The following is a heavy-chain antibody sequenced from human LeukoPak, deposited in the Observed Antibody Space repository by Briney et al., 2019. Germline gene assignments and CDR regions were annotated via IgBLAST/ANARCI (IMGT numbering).Heavy chain of an antibody. CDR2: IGSGGTT. D-gene: IGHD5-12*01. Sequence: GGSLRLSCAAPGFTFSNYGMSWVRQAPGKGLEWVSYIGSGGTTYYADSVKGRFTISRDNAKNSLYLQMSSLRDEDTAVYYCARRVATTKNYYFDYWGQGTLVTVSS. CDR3: ARRVATTKNYYFDY. CDR1: GFTFSNYG. V-gene: IGHV3-48*02. J-gene: IGHJ4*02.